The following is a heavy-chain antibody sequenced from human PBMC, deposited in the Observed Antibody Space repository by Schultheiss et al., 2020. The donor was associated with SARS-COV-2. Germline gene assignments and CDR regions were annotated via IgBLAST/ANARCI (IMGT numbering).Heavy chain of an antibody. CDR1: GFTFSSHA. D-gene: IGHD6-13*01. Sequence: GGSLRLSCAASGFTFSSHAMHWVRQAPGKGLEWVAVISYDGGSKYYTDSLKGRLTMSRDNTRNTLYLQMNSLRDEDTAVYYCAREDIAAAGTGSYYYGMDVWGQGTTVTVSS. CDR3: AREDIAAAGTGSYYYGMDV. CDR2: ISYDGGSK. V-gene: IGHV3-30*10. J-gene: IGHJ6*02.